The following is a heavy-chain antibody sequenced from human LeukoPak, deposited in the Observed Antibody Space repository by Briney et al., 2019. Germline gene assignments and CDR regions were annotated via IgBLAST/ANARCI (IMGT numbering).Heavy chain of an antibody. CDR1: GFTFSSYS. Sequence: GESLRLSCAASGFTFSSYSMNWVRQAPGKGLEWVSYISSSTSTIYYADSVKGRFTISRDNAKNSLYLQMNSLRAEDTAVYSCARGRDGYNSGAFDIWGQGTMVTVSS. CDR3: ARGRDGYNSGAFDI. J-gene: IGHJ3*02. CDR2: ISSSTSTI. D-gene: IGHD5-24*01. V-gene: IGHV3-48*01.